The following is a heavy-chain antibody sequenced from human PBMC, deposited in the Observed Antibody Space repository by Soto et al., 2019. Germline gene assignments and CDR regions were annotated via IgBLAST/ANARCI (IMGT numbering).Heavy chain of an antibody. V-gene: IGHV3-9*01. J-gene: IGHJ5*02. D-gene: IGHD4-17*01. Sequence: SLRLSCAASGFTFDDYAMHWVRQAPGKGLEWVSGISWNSGSIGYADSVKGRFTISRDNAKKSLYLQMNSLRAEDTAVYSCARDDYGDYESNWFDPWGQGTLVTVSS. CDR1: GFTFDDYA. CDR2: ISWNSGSI. CDR3: ARDDYGDYESNWFDP.